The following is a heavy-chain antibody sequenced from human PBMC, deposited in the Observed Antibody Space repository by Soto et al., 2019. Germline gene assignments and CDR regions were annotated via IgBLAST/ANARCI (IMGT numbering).Heavy chain of an antibody. D-gene: IGHD1-26*01. Sequence: PGGSLRLSCAGSGFTFSSYAMRWVRQAPGKGLEWVSAISGSGGSTYYADSVKGRFTISRDNSKNTLYLQMNSLRAEDTAVYYCAKAFQPYSGSFLAFDYWGQGTLVTVSS. J-gene: IGHJ4*02. CDR2: ISGSGGST. V-gene: IGHV3-23*01. CDR3: AKAFQPYSGSFLAFDY. CDR1: GFTFSSYA.